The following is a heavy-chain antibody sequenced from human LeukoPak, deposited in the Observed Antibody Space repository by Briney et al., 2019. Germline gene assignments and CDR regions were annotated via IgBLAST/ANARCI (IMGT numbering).Heavy chain of an antibody. V-gene: IGHV3-30*18. J-gene: IGHJ4*02. D-gene: IGHD3-22*01. CDR1: GFTFSSHG. Sequence: GTSLRLSCAASGFTFSSHGMHWVRQAPGMGLEWVALILYDGSNEYYADSVQGRFTISRDSSRNTLYLQMNSLRAEDTAVYYCAKDGTGGYYYLDYWGQRTLVTVSS. CDR3: AKDGTGGYYYLDY. CDR2: ILYDGSNE.